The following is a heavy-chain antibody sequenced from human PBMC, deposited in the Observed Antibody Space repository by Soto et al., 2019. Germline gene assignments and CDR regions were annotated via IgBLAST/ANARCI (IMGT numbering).Heavy chain of an antibody. Sequence: EVQLVESGGGLVQPGGSLRLSCAASGFTVSSNYMSWVRQAPGKGLEWVSVIYSGGSTYYADSVKGRFTISRDNSKNTLYLQMNSLRAEDTAVYYCARDIKPYNLNAPSGGSIWGQGTMVTVSS. CDR1: GFTVSSNY. CDR2: IYSGGST. CDR3: ARDIKPYNLNAPSGGSI. D-gene: IGHD1-20*01. V-gene: IGHV3-66*01. J-gene: IGHJ3*02.